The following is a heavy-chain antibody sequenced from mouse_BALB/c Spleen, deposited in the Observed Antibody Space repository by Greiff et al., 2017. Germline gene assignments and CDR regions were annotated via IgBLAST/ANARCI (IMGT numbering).Heavy chain of an antibody. CDR1: GFTFSSYT. J-gene: IGHJ3*01. CDR2: ISSGGSYT. V-gene: IGHV5-6-4*01. D-gene: IGHD2-4*01. CDR3: TREADYDWFAY. Sequence: EVQLQESGGGLVKPGGSLKLSCAASGFTFSSYTMSWVRQTPEKRLEWVATISSGGSYTYYPDSVKGRFTISRDNAKNTLYLQMSSLKSEDTAMYYCTREADYDWFAYWGQGTLVTVSA.